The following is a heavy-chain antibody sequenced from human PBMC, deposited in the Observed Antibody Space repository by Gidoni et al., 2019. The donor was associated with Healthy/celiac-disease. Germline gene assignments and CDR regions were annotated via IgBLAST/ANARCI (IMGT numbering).Heavy chain of an antibody. J-gene: IGHJ6*02. V-gene: IGHV3-33*01. CDR2: IWYDGSNK. D-gene: IGHD2-2*01. CDR3: ARWAVVVPAARHYYGMDV. Sequence: QVQLVESGGGVVQPGRSLRLSCAASGCTFSSYGMQWVRQAPGKGLDWLAVIWYDGSNKYYADSVKGRFTISRDNSKNTLYLQMNSLRAEDTAVYYCARWAVVVPAARHYYGMDVWGQGTTVTVSS. CDR1: GCTFSSYG.